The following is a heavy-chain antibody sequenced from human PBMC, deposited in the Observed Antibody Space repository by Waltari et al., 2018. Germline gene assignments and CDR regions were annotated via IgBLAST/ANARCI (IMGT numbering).Heavy chain of an antibody. CDR3: AREVVPAAKIVVNWFDP. D-gene: IGHD2-2*01. Sequence: QVQLVQSGSEWKKPGASVKVSCKAYGYSFTNHAINWVRQAPAQGLELMGWITTNTENPTYTQCFTRRFVFSLDTSVSTAYLQINDLKAEDTAIYYCAREVVPAAKIVVNWFDPWGQGTQVTVSS. CDR1: GYSFTNHA. CDR2: ITTNTENP. V-gene: IGHV7-4-1*02. J-gene: IGHJ5*02.